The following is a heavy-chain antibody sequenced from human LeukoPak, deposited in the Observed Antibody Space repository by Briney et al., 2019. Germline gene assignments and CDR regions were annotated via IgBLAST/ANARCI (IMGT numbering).Heavy chain of an antibody. CDR1: GGSISSSSYY. J-gene: IGHJ3*02. V-gene: IGHV4-39*07. Sequence: KPSETLSLTCTVSGGSISSSSYYWGWIRQPPGKGLEWIGSIYYSGSTYYNPSLKSRVTISVDTSKNQFSLKLSSVTAADTAVYYCARVGGAAIWDAFDIWGQGTMVTVSS. CDR3: ARVGGAAIWDAFDI. CDR2: IYYSGST. D-gene: IGHD2-2*02.